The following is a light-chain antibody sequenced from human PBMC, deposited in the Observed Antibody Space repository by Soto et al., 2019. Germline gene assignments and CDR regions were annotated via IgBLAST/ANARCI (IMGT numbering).Light chain of an antibody. V-gene: IGLV2-8*01. J-gene: IGLJ3*02. CDR3: GARAGSNTWV. CDR1: SGDVGAYNY. Sequence: QSVLAQSPSASASPGQSVTISCTGSSGDVGAYNYVSWYQQHPGKAPKLIIYEVNKRPSGVPDRFSGSKSGITASLTVSGLQADDEADYYRGARAGSNTWVFGGGTKVTVL. CDR2: EVN.